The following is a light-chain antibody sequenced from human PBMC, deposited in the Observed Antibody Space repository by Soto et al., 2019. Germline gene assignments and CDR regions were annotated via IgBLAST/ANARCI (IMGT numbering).Light chain of an antibody. Sequence: DIQMTQSPSSVSASVGDRVTISCRASEDINSRLAWYQQKPGNAPKLLIYAAFILQSGVPSRFSGYGSGTDFTLSISSLQPEDFATYYCQQADSFPITFVQGTRLEMK. CDR1: EDINSR. CDR3: QQADSFPIT. V-gene: IGKV1-12*01. CDR2: AAF. J-gene: IGKJ5*01.